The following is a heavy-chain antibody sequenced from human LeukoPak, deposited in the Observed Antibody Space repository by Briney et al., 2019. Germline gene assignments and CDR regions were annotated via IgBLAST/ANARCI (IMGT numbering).Heavy chain of an antibody. J-gene: IGHJ5*02. V-gene: IGHV4-34*01. CDR1: GGSFSGYY. CDR3: ARALYDFWSGYYSRNNWFDP. CDR2: INHSGST. D-gene: IGHD3-3*01. Sequence: PSETLSLTCAVYGGSFSGYYWSWIRQPPGKGLEWIAEINHSGSTNYNPSLKSRVTISVDTSKNQFSLKLSSVTAADTAVYYCARALYDFWSGYYSRNNWFDPWGQGTLVTVSS.